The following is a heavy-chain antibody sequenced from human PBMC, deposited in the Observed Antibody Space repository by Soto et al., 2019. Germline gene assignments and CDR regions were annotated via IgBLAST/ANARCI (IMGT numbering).Heavy chain of an antibody. V-gene: IGHV3-15*07. CDR1: GFTFSNAW. J-gene: IGHJ4*02. Sequence: EVQLAESGGDLVKPGGSLRLSCAASGFTFSNAWMNWVRQAPGKGLEWVGRIKSKTDGETTDYPAPVKGRFTISRGDGKPLLCPHMHSMKPANPAAHYRATSGSAPDYRGRGSLVRVPS. D-gene: IGHD6-25*01. CDR3: ATSGSAPDY. CDR2: IKSKTDGETT.